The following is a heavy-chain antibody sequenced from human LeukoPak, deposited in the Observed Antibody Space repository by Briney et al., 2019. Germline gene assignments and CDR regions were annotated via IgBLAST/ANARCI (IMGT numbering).Heavy chain of an antibody. V-gene: IGHV3-7*03. J-gene: IGHJ3*02. Sequence: GGSLRLSCAASGFTFSSYWMNWVRQAPGKGLEWVANIKQDGSEKYLVDSVKGRSTISRDNAKNSLYLQMNSLRAEDTALYYCAKVDSGSYYDAFDIWGQGTMVTVSS. CDR3: AKVDSGSYYDAFDI. CDR2: IKQDGSEK. D-gene: IGHD1-26*01. CDR1: GFTFSSYW.